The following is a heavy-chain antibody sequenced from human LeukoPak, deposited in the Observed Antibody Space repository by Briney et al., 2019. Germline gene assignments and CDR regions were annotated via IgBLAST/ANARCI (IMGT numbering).Heavy chain of an antibody. V-gene: IGHV3-74*01. Sequence: GGSLRLSCAASGFTFSNYWIHWVRQAPGKGLVWVSRINSDGSRTSHADSVKGRFTTSRDNAKNTVYLQMNSLRAEDTAVYYCARSTYTSTSSAYWGQGTLVTVSS. CDR1: GFTFSNYW. CDR2: INSDGSRT. J-gene: IGHJ4*02. CDR3: ARSTYTSTSSAY. D-gene: IGHD6-6*01.